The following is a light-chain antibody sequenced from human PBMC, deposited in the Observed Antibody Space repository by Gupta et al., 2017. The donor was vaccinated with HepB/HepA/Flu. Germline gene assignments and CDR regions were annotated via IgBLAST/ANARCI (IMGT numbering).Light chain of an antibody. CDR2: GAS. CDR3: QQYGSSPGCS. CDR1: QSVSSSY. J-gene: IGKJ2*04. Sequence: EIVLTQSPGTLSLSPGERATLSCRASQSVSSSYLAWYQQKPGQAPRLLIYGASSRATGIPDRFSGSVSVTDFTLTISRLEPEDFAVYYCQQYGSSPGCSFGQGTKLEIK. V-gene: IGKV3-20*01.